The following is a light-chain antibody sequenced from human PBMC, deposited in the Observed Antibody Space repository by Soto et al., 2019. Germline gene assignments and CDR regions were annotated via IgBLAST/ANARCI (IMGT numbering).Light chain of an antibody. Sequence: DIQMTQSPSSLSASIGDRVTITCRASQSISDFLNWYQQKPGKAPKLLIYAASGLQYGVPSRFSGSGSGTDFTLTISGLQSEDFATYYCQQGHSTPRTFGQGTKVEV. J-gene: IGKJ1*01. CDR1: QSISDF. CDR2: AAS. V-gene: IGKV1-39*01. CDR3: QQGHSTPRT.